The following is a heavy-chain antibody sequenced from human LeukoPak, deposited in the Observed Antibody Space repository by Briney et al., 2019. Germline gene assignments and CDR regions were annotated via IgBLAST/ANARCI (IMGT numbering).Heavy chain of an antibody. V-gene: IGHV3-53*01. CDR3: ARGLSSSSSWEYYYYYMDV. J-gene: IGHJ6*03. CDR2: IYSGGST. CDR1: GFTVSSNY. D-gene: IGHD6-6*01. Sequence: GGSLRLSCAASGFTVSSNYMSWVRQAPGKGLEWVSVIYSGGSTYYADSVKGRFTISRDNSKNTLYLQMNSPRAEDTAVYYCARGLSSSSSWEYYYYYMDVWGKGTTVTVSS.